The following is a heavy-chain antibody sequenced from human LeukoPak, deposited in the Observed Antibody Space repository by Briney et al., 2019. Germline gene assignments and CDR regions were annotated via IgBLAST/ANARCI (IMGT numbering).Heavy chain of an antibody. CDR1: GYTSTSYY. D-gene: IGHD6-19*01. CDR2: INPSGGPT. Sequence: ASVKVSCKASGYTSTSYYIHWVRQAPGRGLEWMGIINPSGGPTNYAQKFQGRVTVTRDTSTSTVYMELSSLRSEDTAVYYCAREASPEGTSGWYSYWGQGALVTVSS. V-gene: IGHV1-46*01. CDR3: AREASPEGTSGWYSY. J-gene: IGHJ4*02.